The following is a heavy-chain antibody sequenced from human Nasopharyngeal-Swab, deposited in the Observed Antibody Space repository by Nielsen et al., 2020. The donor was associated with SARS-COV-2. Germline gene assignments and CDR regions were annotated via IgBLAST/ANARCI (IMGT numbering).Heavy chain of an antibody. CDR1: GFTFSSYA. D-gene: IGHD3-16*01. J-gene: IGHJ3*02. Sequence: GESLKISCAASGFTFSSYAMSWVRQAPGKGLEWVSAISGSGGSTYYADSVKGRFTISRDNSKNTLYLQMNSPRAEDTAVYYCAKTNWGSDAFDIWGQGTMVTVSS. CDR3: AKTNWGSDAFDI. V-gene: IGHV3-23*01. CDR2: ISGSGGST.